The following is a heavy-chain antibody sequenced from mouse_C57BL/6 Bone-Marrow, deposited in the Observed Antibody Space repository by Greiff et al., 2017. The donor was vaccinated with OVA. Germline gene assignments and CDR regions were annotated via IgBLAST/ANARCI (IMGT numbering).Heavy chain of an antibody. D-gene: IGHD4-1*01. V-gene: IGHV5-4*01. Sequence: DVKLVESGGGLVKPGGSLKLSCAASGFTFSSYAMSWVRQTPEKRLEWVATISDGGSYTYYPDNVKGRFTISRDNAKNNLYLQMSHLKSEDTAMYYCARDGKKLTGDYWGQGTTLTVSS. J-gene: IGHJ2*01. CDR1: GFTFSSYA. CDR3: ARDGKKLTGDY. CDR2: ISDGGSYT.